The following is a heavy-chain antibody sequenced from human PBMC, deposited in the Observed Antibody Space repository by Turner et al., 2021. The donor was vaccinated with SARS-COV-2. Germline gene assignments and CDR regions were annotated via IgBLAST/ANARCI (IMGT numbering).Heavy chain of an antibody. J-gene: IGHJ6*02. V-gene: IGHV4-59*08. D-gene: IGHD4-17*01. Sequence: VQLQESGPGLVKPSEAVSLTFTVSVGSMRSNYWTWVRQPPGKGLEWMGHIYYSGGTNYNPSLKSRVTISIDTSKNQFSLSLSSVTAADTAVYYCARHSTVTENYSNGMDVWGQGTTVTVS. CDR3: ARHSTVTENYSNGMDV. CDR2: IYYSGGT. CDR1: VGSMRSNY.